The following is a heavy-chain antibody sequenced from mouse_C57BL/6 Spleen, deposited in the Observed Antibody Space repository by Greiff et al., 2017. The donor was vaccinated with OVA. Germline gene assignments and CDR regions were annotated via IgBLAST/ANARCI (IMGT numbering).Heavy chain of an antibody. Sequence: EVKLEESGGGLVKPGGSLTLSCAASGFTFSDYGMHWVRQAPEKGLAWVAYISSGSSTIYYADTVKGRFTISRDNAKNTLFLQMTSLRSEDTAMYYCARSHYYGSLDYWGQGTTLTVSS. CDR2: ISSGSSTI. D-gene: IGHD1-1*01. V-gene: IGHV5-17*01. J-gene: IGHJ2*01. CDR1: GFTFSDYG. CDR3: ARSHYYGSLDY.